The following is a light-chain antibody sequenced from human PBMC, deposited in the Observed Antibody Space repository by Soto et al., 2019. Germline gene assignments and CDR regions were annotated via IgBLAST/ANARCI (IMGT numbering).Light chain of an antibody. J-gene: IGKJ3*01. CDR1: QGISSY. Sequence: IQLTQSPSSLSASVGDRVIITCRASQGISSYLAWYQQKPGKAPKLLVYAAFTLQSGVPSRFSGSGSGTDFILTISSLQPEDFATYFCQQFNSYPRTFGPGTKVDIK. CDR3: QQFNSYPRT. CDR2: AAF. V-gene: IGKV1-9*01.